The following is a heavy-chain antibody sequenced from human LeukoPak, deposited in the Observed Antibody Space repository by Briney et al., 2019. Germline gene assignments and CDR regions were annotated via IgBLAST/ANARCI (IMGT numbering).Heavy chain of an antibody. V-gene: IGHV4-39*01. Sequence: SETLSLTCTVSGGSISISNYYWGWIRQPPGKGLEWIVNIYYSGTTYYNPSLKSRVTISVDTSKNQFSLKLSSVTAADTAVYYCAAGYCSSTSCYDYFDYWGQGTLVTVSS. CDR2: IYYSGTT. J-gene: IGHJ4*02. D-gene: IGHD2-2*01. CDR1: GGSISISNYY. CDR3: AAGYCSSTSCYDYFDY.